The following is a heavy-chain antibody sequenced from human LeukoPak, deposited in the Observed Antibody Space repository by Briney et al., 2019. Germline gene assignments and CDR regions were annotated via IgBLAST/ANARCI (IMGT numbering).Heavy chain of an antibody. CDR3: ASYYDFWSGQES. J-gene: IGHJ4*02. V-gene: IGHV4-38-2*01. Sequence: PSETLSLTCAVSGYSISSGYYWGWIRQPPGKVLEWIGSIYHSGSTYYNPSLKSRVTISVDTSKNQFSLKLSSVTAADTAAYYCASYYDFWSGQESWGQGTLVTVSS. CDR2: IYHSGST. CDR1: GYSISSGYY. D-gene: IGHD3-3*01.